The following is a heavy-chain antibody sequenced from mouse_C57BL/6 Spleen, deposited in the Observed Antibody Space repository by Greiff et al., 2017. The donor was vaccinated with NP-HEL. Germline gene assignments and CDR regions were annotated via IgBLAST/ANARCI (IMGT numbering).Heavy chain of an antibody. J-gene: IGHJ1*03. CDR3: ARVGTTVEYFDV. V-gene: IGHV1-59*01. CDR1: GYTFTSYW. D-gene: IGHD1-1*01. Sequence: QVQLQQPGAELVRPGTSVKLSCKASGYTFTSYWMHWVKQRPGQGLEWIGVIDPSDSYTNYNQKFKGKATLTVDTSSSTAYMQLGSLTSEDSAVYYCARVGTTVEYFDVWGTGTTVTVSS. CDR2: IDPSDSYT.